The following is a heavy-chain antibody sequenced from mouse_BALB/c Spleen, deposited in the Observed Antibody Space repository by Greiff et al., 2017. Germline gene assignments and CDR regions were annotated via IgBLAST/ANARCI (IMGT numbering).Heavy chain of an antibody. CDR3: ARGTQFAY. Sequence: VKLQESGAELARPGASVKLSCKASGYTFTDYYINWVKQRTGQGLEWIGEIYPGSGNTYYNEKFKGKATLIADKSSSTAYMQLSSLTSEDSAVYFCARGTQFAYWGQGTLVTVSA. CDR1: GYTFTDYY. D-gene: IGHD3-3*01. CDR2: IYPGSGNT. V-gene: IGHV1-77*01. J-gene: IGHJ3*01.